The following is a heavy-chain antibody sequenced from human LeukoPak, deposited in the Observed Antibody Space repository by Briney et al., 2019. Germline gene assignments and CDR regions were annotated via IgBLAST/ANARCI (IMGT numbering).Heavy chain of an antibody. CDR3: AGGPTVYYLDV. CDR1: GATFTSYA. CDR2: IIPIFGTA. V-gene: IGHV1-69*06. J-gene: IGHJ6*03. Sequence: SVKVSCTASGATFTSYAISWVRQAPGQGLEWMGGIIPIFGTANYAQKFQGRVTITADKSTSTAYIELGSLRSEDTAVYYCAGGPTVYYLDVWGKGTTVTVSS. D-gene: IGHD4-11*01.